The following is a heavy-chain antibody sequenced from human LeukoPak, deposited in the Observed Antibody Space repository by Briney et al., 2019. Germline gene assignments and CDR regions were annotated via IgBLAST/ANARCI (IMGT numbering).Heavy chain of an antibody. CDR2: IRYDESNK. J-gene: IGHJ4*02. V-gene: IGHV3-30*02. CDR3: AKDHLYSSSWSHFDY. D-gene: IGHD6-13*01. CDR1: GFTFSSYG. Sequence: QPGGSLRLSCAASGFTFSSYGMHWVRQAPGKGLEWVAFIRYDESNKYYADSVKGRFTISRDNSKNTLYLQMNSLRAEDTAVYYRAKDHLYSSSWSHFDYWGQGTLVTVSS.